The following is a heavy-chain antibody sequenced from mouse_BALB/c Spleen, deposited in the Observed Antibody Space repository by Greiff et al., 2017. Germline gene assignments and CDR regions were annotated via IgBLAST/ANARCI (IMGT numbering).Heavy chain of an antibody. Sequence: EVKLMESGGGLVKPGGSLKLSCAASGFTFSSYAMSWVRQTPEKRLEWVATISSGGSYTYYPDSVKGRFTISRDNAKNTLYLQMSSLRSEDTAMYYCARPRGGSSYFYAMDYWGQGTSVTVSS. V-gene: IGHV5-9-3*01. D-gene: IGHD1-1*01. J-gene: IGHJ4*01. CDR3: ARPRGGSSYFYAMDY. CDR1: GFTFSSYA. CDR2: ISSGGSYT.